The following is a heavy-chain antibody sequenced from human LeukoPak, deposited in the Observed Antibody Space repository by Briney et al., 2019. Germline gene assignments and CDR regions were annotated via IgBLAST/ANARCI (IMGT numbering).Heavy chain of an antibody. V-gene: IGHV3-7*04. CDR1: GFTFSSYA. CDR2: IKQDGSDK. Sequence: GGSLRLSCAASGFTFSSYAMTWVRQTPGKGLEWVANIKQDGSDKFYVDSVKGRFTISRDNAKNSLYLQMNSLRAEDTAVYFCARTSTRDGYRYFDYWGPGTLVTVSS. D-gene: IGHD5-24*01. J-gene: IGHJ4*02. CDR3: ARTSTRDGYRYFDY.